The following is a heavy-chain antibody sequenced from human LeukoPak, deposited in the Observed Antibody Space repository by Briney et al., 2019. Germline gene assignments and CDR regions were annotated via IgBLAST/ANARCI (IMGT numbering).Heavy chain of an antibody. V-gene: IGHV1-69*13. CDR1: GGTFSSYA. J-gene: IGHJ5*02. CDR2: IIPIFGTA. CDR3: ARTLRIARWFDP. D-gene: IGHD2-21*01. Sequence: SVKVSCKASGGTFSSYASSWVRQAPGQGLEWMGGIIPIFGTANYAQKFQGRVTITADESTSTAYMELSSLRSEDTAVYYCARTLRIARWFDPWGQGTLVTVSS.